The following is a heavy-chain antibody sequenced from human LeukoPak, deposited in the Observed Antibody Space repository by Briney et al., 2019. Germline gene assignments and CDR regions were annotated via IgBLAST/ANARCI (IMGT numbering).Heavy chain of an antibody. CDR3: ASGGCSGGSCYNYYYYGMDV. CDR2: ISYDGSNK. J-gene: IGHJ6*04. V-gene: IGHV3-30*03. CDR1: GFTFSSYG. Sequence: PGRSLRLSCAASGFTFSSYGMHWVRQAPGKGLEWVAVISYDGSNKYYADSVKGRFTISRDNSKNTLYLQMNSLRAEDAAVYYCASGGCSGGSCYNYYYYGMDVWGKGTTVTVSS. D-gene: IGHD2-15*01.